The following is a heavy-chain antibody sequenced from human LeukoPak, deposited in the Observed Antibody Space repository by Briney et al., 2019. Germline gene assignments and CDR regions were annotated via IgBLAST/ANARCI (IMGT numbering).Heavy chain of an antibody. Sequence: GASVKVSCKASGYTFTGYYMHWVRQAPGQGLEWMGWINPNSGDTNYAQKFQGRVTMTRDTSISTAYMELSRLRSDDTAVYYCARDGIAVALFDPWGQGTLVTVSS. CDR3: ARDGIAVALFDP. D-gene: IGHD6-19*01. CDR1: GYTFTGYY. J-gene: IGHJ5*02. CDR2: INPNSGDT. V-gene: IGHV1-2*02.